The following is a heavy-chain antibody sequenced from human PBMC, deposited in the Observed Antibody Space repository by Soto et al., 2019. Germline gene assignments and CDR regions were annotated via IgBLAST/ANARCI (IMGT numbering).Heavy chain of an antibody. D-gene: IGHD5-18*01. CDR1: GGTFSSYA. Sequence: QVQLVQSGAEVKKPGSSVKVSCKASGGTFSSYAISWVRQAPGQGLEWMGGIIPIFGTANYAQKFQGRVTITADESTSTAYMELSSLRSEDTAVYYCAREDTARPKGGYYYGMDVWGQGTTVTVSS. CDR3: AREDTARPKGGYYYGMDV. J-gene: IGHJ6*02. CDR2: IIPIFGTA. V-gene: IGHV1-69*01.